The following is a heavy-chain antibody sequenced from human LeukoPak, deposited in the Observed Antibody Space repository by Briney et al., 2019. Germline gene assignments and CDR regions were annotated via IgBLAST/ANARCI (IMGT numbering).Heavy chain of an antibody. CDR3: ARDGESYSSSNYYGMDV. Sequence: ASAKVSCKASGYTFTSYGISWVRQAPGQGLEWMGWISAYNGNTNYAQKLQGRVTMTTDTSTSTAYMELRSLRSDDTAVYYCARDGESYSSSNYYGMDVWGQGTTVTVSS. V-gene: IGHV1-18*01. CDR1: GYTFTSYG. CDR2: ISAYNGNT. D-gene: IGHD6-13*01. J-gene: IGHJ6*02.